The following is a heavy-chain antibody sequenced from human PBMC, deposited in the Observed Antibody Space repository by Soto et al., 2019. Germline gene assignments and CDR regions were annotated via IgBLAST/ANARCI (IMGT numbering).Heavy chain of an antibody. CDR3: ASNDDYGDPWFDY. J-gene: IGHJ4*02. CDR2: ISSSGSTI. V-gene: IGHV3-11*01. Sequence: GGSLRLSCAASGFTFSDYYMSWIRQAPGKGLEWVSYISSSGSTIYYADSVKGRFTISRDNAKNSLYLQMNSLRAEDTAVYYCASNDDYGDPWFDYWGQGTLVTVSS. CDR1: GFTFSDYY. D-gene: IGHD4-17*01.